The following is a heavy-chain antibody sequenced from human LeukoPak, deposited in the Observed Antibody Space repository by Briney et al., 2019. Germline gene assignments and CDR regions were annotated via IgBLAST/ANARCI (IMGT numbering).Heavy chain of an antibody. CDR2: ISYDGSNK. V-gene: IGHV3-30*04. D-gene: IGHD5-12*01. CDR1: GFTFSSYA. CDR3: ARAPDSGPDY. J-gene: IGHJ4*02. Sequence: GRSLRLSCAASGFTFSSYAMHWVRQAPGKGLEWVAVISYDGSNKYYADSVKGRFTISGDNSKNTLYLQMNSLRAEDTAVYYCARAPDSGPDYWGQGTLVTVSS.